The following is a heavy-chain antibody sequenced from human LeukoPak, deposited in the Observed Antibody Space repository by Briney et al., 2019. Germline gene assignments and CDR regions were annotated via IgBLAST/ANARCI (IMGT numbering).Heavy chain of an antibody. J-gene: IGHJ4*02. CDR3: ARSAQWELWELDY. CDR2: IYYSGST. CDR1: GGSISSSSYY. V-gene: IGHV4-39*07. D-gene: IGHD1-26*01. Sequence: SETLSLTCTVSGGSISSSSYYWGWIRQPPGKGLEWIGSIYYSGSTYYNPSLKSRVTISVDTSKNQFSLKLSSVTAADTAVYYCARSAQWELWELDYWGQGTLVTVSS.